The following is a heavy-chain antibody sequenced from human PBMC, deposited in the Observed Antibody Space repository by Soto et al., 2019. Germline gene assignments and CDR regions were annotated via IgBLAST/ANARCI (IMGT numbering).Heavy chain of an antibody. V-gene: IGHV3-23*01. Sequence: PGGSLRLSCAASGFTFSNYAMSWVRQAPGKGLEWVSSIGSSGSPTEYADSVKGRFSISRDNSKNTLYMQMNSLRAEDTAIYYCAKDYRSGSSFSDCWGQGILVTVSS. D-gene: IGHD6-13*01. J-gene: IGHJ4*02. CDR1: GFTFSNYA. CDR2: IGSSGSPT. CDR3: AKDYRSGSSFSDC.